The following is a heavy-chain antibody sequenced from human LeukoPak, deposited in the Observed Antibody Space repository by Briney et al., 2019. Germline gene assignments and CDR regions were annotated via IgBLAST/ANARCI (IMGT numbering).Heavy chain of an antibody. D-gene: IGHD2-8*01. CDR2: ISYDGSNK. CDR1: GFTFSSYG. CDR3: VTNGVLGGYYFDY. V-gene: IGHV3-30*03. Sequence: GGSLRLSCAASGFTFSSYGMHWVRQAPGKGLEWVAVISYDGSNKYYADSVKGRFTTSRDNSKNTLYLQMNSLRAEDTAVYYCVTNGVLGGYYFDYWGQGTLVTVSS. J-gene: IGHJ4*02.